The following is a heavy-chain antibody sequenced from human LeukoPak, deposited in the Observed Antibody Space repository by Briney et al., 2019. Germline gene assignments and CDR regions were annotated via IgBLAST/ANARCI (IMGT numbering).Heavy chain of an antibody. D-gene: IGHD6-19*01. Sequence: LGASVKVSCKASGYTFTGYYFHWVRQAPGQGLEWMGWINPNSGGSNYAQKFRGRVTMTRDTSISTAYMELSRLRSDDTAVYYCARFYSGWYGLGAYYGMDVWGQGTTVTVSS. V-gene: IGHV1-2*03. CDR3: ARFYSGWYGLGAYYGMDV. CDR2: INPNSGGS. CDR1: GYTFTGYY. J-gene: IGHJ6*02.